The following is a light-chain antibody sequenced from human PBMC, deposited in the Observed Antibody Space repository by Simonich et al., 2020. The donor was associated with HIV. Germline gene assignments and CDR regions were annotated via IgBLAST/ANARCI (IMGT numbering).Light chain of an antibody. V-gene: IGKV1-5*03. J-gene: IGKJ2*01. CDR2: KAS. CDR1: QSISRW. Sequence: DIQMPQSPSTLSASVGDRIKITCRASQSISRWLALYQQKPGKAPKLLIYKASSLESGVPSRCSGSGSGTEFTLTISSLQPDDFATYYCQQYNSYSPYIFGQGTKLEIK. CDR3: QQYNSYSPYI.